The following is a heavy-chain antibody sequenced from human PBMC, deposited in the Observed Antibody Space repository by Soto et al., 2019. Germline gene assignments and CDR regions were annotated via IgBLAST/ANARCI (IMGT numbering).Heavy chain of an antibody. CDR3: ARGGYCSSTSCYGDNWFDP. CDR1: GYTFTSYY. Sequence: QVQLVQSGAEVKKPGASVKVSCKASGYTFTSYYMHWVRQAPGQGLEWMGIINPSGGSTSYAQKFQGRVTMTRDTSTCTVYMELSSLRSEDTAVYYCARGGYCSSTSCYGDNWFDPWGQGTLVTVSS. V-gene: IGHV1-46*01. CDR2: INPSGGST. D-gene: IGHD2-2*01. J-gene: IGHJ5*02.